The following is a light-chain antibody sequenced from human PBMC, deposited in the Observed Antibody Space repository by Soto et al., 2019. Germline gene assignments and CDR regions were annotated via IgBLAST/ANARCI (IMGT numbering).Light chain of an antibody. Sequence: EIVVTQSPSTLSVSPLERATLSCRASQSVSSNLAWYQQKPGQAPRLLIYGASTRATGIPARFSGSGPGTEFTLTISSLQSEDFAVYYCQQYNNWPPWTFGQGTKVDIK. J-gene: IGKJ1*01. CDR2: GAS. V-gene: IGKV3-15*01. CDR1: QSVSSN. CDR3: QQYNNWPPWT.